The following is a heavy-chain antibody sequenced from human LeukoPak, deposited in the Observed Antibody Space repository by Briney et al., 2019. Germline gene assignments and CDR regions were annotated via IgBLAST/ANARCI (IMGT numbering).Heavy chain of an antibody. CDR1: GVPFGSYA. D-gene: IGHD5-12*01. CDR2: IIGSVAST. V-gene: IGHV3-23*01. J-gene: IGHJ4*02. CDR3: AKGGYDYVEVGYFDY. Sequence: GGSLRLSCAASGVPFGSYAMSWVRQTPGKGLEWVSRIIGSVASTYYADSVKGRFTISRDNSKNTLYLQMNSLRADDTAVYFCAKGGYDYVEVGYFDYWGQGTLVTVSS.